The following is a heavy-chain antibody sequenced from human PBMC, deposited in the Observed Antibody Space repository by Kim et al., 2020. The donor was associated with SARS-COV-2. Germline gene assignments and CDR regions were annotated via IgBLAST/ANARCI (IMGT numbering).Heavy chain of an antibody. Sequence: ASVKVSCKASGYSFISYFTHWVRQAPGQGLEWMGIINPSGGSTTYAQKFQGRVTMTRDTSTSTVYMELSSLRSEDTAVYYCARDRHFYYDTSGTKTPGDYWGQGTLVTVSS. J-gene: IGHJ4*02. CDR2: INPSGGST. CDR3: ARDRHFYYDTSGTKTPGDY. V-gene: IGHV1-46*01. D-gene: IGHD3-22*01. CDR1: GYSFISYF.